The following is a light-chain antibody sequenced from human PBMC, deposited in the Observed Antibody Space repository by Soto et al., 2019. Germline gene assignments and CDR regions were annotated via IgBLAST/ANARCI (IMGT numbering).Light chain of an antibody. V-gene: IGLV1-40*01. CDR3: QSYDSSLSGYV. Sequence: QAVVMQPPSVSGAPGQRVTISCTGRSSNIGAGFDVHWYQQLPGTAPKLLIFVNTNRPSGVPDRFSGSKSGTSASLTITGLQAEDEADYYCQSYDSSLSGYVFGTGTKLTVL. CDR1: SSNIGAGFD. CDR2: VNT. J-gene: IGLJ1*01.